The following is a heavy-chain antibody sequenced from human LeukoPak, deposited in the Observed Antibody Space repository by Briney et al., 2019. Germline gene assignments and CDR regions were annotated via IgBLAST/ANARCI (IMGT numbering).Heavy chain of an antibody. CDR3: ARHTVVVPAAIPPYYYYYYMDV. J-gene: IGHJ6*03. Sequence: SETLSLTCAVYGGSFSGYYWSWIRQPPGKGLEWIGEINHSGSTNYNPSLKSRVTISVDTSKNQFSLKLSSVTAADTAVYYCARHTVVVPAAIPPYYYYYYMDVWGKGTTVTISS. D-gene: IGHD2-2*01. CDR1: GGSFSGYY. CDR2: INHSGST. V-gene: IGHV4-34*01.